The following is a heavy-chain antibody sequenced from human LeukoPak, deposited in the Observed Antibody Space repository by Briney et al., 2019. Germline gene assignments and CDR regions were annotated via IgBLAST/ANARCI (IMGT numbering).Heavy chain of an antibody. Sequence: GGSLRLSCAASGFTFSNAWMSWVRQAPGKGLEWVGRIKSKTYGGTTDYAAPVKGRFTISRDDSKDTVYLEMNSLKTEDTAVYYCTTATSYWGQGSLVTVSS. J-gene: IGHJ4*02. CDR1: GFTFSNAW. CDR2: IKSKTYGGTT. V-gene: IGHV3-15*01. CDR3: TTATSY.